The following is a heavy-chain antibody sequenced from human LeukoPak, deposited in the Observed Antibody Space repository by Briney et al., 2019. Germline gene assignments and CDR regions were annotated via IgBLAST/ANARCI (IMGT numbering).Heavy chain of an antibody. J-gene: IGHJ4*02. Sequence: PGGSLRLSCAASGFTFSSYAMSWVRQAPGKGLEWVSAISGSGGSTYYADSVKGRFTISRDNSKNTLYLQMNSLRAEDTAVYHCAKHHYDSSGYYSYYFDYWGQGTLVTVSS. D-gene: IGHD3-22*01. CDR1: GFTFSSYA. CDR2: ISGSGGST. CDR3: AKHHYDSSGYYSYYFDY. V-gene: IGHV3-23*01.